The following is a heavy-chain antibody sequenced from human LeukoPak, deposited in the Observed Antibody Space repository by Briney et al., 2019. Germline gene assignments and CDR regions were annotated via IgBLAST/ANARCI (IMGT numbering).Heavy chain of an antibody. D-gene: IGHD3-22*01. CDR3: ARALEGSSGYFLDY. Sequence: PSETLSLTCTVSGGSISSYYWSWIRQPPGKGLEWIGYIYYSGSTNYNPSLKSRVTISVDTSKNQFSLKLSSVTAADTAVYYCARALEGSSGYFLDYWGQGTLVTVSS. V-gene: IGHV4-59*01. CDR1: GGSISSYY. CDR2: IYYSGST. J-gene: IGHJ4*02.